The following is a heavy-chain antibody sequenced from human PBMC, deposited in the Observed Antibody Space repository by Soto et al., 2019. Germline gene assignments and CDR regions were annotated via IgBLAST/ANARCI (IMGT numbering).Heavy chain of an antibody. CDR3: ATGPDTAMVTFDY. CDR2: INHSGST. D-gene: IGHD5-18*01. Sequence: PSETLSLTYAVYGGSFSGYYWSWIRQPPGKGLEWIGEINHSGSTNYNPSLKSRVTISVDTSKNQFSLKLSSVTAADAAVYYCATGPDTAMVTFDYWGQGTLVTVS. J-gene: IGHJ4*02. CDR1: GGSFSGYY. V-gene: IGHV4-34*01.